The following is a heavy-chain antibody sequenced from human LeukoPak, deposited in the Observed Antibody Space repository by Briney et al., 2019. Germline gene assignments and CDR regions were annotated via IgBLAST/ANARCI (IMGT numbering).Heavy chain of an antibody. Sequence: SETLSLTCTVPGGSISNYYWSWIRQAPGKGLEWIGYIYYSGSTNYNPSLKSRVTISVDTSKNQFSLKLSSVTAADTAVYYCARDAYGSGSYYLNWFDPWGQGTLVTVSS. CDR3: ARDAYGSGSYYLNWFDP. D-gene: IGHD3-10*01. CDR1: GGSISNYY. V-gene: IGHV4-59*01. CDR2: IYYSGST. J-gene: IGHJ5*02.